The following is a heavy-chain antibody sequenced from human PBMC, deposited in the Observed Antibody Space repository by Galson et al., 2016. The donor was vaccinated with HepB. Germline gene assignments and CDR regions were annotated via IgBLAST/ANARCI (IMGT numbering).Heavy chain of an antibody. Sequence: SLRLSCAASGFSFSSYWMHWVRQAPGKGLVWVSRIKSDGTYINYADSVKGRFTISRDNAKDTLYLQMNSLRVEDTAMYYCARDLSGYSDYWGQGTLVTVSS. J-gene: IGHJ4*02. D-gene: IGHD5-12*01. CDR2: IKSDGTYI. CDR3: ARDLSGYSDY. V-gene: IGHV3-74*01. CDR1: GFSFSSYW.